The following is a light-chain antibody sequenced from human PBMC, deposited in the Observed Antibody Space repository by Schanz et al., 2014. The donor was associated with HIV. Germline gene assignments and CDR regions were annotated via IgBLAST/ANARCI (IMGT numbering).Light chain of an antibody. CDR2: GAS. J-gene: IGKJ5*01. V-gene: IGKV3-20*01. CDR1: QTVSSNS. CDR3: QQYNNWPRT. Sequence: EIVLTQSPVILSLSPGERATLSCRASQTVSSNSLGWYQQKRGQVPRLLIYGASSRATGVPDRFSGSGSGTDFTLTISRLEPDDFAVYYCQQYNNWPRTFGQGTRLEIK.